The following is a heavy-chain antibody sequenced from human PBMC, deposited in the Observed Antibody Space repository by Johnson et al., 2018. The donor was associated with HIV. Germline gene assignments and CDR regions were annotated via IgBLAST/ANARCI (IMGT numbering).Heavy chain of an antibody. CDR2: ISTTGVST. Sequence: MQLVESGGGLVQPGESLRLSCVASGFTFSQYAMHWVRQAPGKGLEYVSAISTTGVSTYYADSVRGRFTISRDNSKNTLYLQMGSLRAEVMAVDYCASPYFYDSGDYRWGQGTMVTVSS. V-gene: IGHV3-64*07. J-gene: IGHJ3*01. D-gene: IGHD3-22*01. CDR1: GFTFSQYA. CDR3: ASPYFYDSGDYR.